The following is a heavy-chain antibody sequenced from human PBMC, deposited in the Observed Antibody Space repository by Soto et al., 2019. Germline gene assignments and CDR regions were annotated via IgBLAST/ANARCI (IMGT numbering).Heavy chain of an antibody. J-gene: IGHJ3*02. CDR3: ARGACTNGVCYSSGWYLVAFDI. CDR2: IYYSGST. V-gene: IGHV4-31*03. D-gene: IGHD2-8*01. Sequence: SETLSLTCTVSGGSISSGGYYWSWICQHPGKGLEWIGYIYYSGSTYYNPSLKSRVTISVDTSKNQFSLKLSSVTAADTAVYYCARGACTNGVCYSSGWYLVAFDIWGQGTMVT. CDR1: GGSISSGGYY.